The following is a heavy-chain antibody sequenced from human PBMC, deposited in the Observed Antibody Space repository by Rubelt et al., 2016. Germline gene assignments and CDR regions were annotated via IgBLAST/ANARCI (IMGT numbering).Heavy chain of an antibody. CDR1: GFTFSNYG. V-gene: IGHV3-33*01. CDR2: IWYDGGNK. Sequence: GRSLRLSCAASGFTFSNYGMHWVRQAPGKGLEWVAIIWYDGGNKYYAESVKGRFTISRDNSKKTLYLQMKSLRVEDTGVYYCARDRVAVRGCFDSWGQGTLVTVSS. J-gene: IGHJ5*01. D-gene: IGHD6-6*01. CDR3: ARDRVAVRGCFDS.